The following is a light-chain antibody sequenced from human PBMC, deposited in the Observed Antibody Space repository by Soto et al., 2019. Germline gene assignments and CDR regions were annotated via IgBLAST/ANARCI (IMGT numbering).Light chain of an antibody. CDR2: GAS. Sequence: EIVLTQSPGTLSLAPGERATLSCRARQSVSSSYLAWYQQKPGQAPRLLIYGASSRATGIPDRFSGSGSGTDFTLTISRLEPEDFAVYYCNQYGSSPYTFGQGTKLEIK. CDR3: NQYGSSPYT. CDR1: QSVSSSY. J-gene: IGKJ2*01. V-gene: IGKV3-20*01.